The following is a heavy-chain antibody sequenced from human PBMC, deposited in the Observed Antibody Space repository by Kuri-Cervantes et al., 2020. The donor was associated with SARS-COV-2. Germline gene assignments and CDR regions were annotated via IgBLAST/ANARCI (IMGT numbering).Heavy chain of an antibody. CDR2: ISSSSSYI. J-gene: IGHJ4*02. CDR3: ARDPFYYDSSGYYAPPYYFDY. V-gene: IGHV3-21*01. D-gene: IGHD3-22*01. Sequence: GESLKISCAASGFTFSNAWMSWVRQAPGKGLEWVSSISSSSSYIYYADSVKGRFTISRDNAKNSLYLQMNSLRAEDTAVYYCARDPFYYDSSGYYAPPYYFDYWGQGTLVTVSS. CDR1: GFTFSNAW.